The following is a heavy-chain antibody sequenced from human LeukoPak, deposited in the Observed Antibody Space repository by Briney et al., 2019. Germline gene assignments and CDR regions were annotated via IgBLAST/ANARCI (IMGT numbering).Heavy chain of an antibody. CDR2: INPSGGST. Sequence: ASVKVSCKASGYTFTSYYMHWVRQAPGQGLEWMGIINPSGGSTSYAQKFQGRVTMTRDTSTSTVYMELSSLRSEDTAVYYCATEDHSGWYFHWGQGTLVTVSS. CDR3: ATEDHSGWYFH. D-gene: IGHD6-19*01. J-gene: IGHJ4*02. V-gene: IGHV1-46*01. CDR1: GYTFTSYY.